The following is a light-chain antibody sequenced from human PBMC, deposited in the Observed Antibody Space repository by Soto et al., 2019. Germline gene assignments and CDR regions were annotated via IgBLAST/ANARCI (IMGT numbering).Light chain of an antibody. Sequence: QSMLXQPPSASGSPGQSVTISCTGTSSDVGGYNYVSWYQQHPGKAPKLMIYEVSKRPSGVPDRFSGSKSGNTASLTVSGLQAEDEADYYCSSYAGSNNLGVFGTGTKVTVL. V-gene: IGLV2-8*01. J-gene: IGLJ1*01. CDR2: EVS. CDR3: SSYAGSNNLGV. CDR1: SSDVGGYNY.